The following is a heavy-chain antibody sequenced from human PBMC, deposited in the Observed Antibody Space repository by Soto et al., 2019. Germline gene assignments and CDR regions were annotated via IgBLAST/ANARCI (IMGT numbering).Heavy chain of an antibody. V-gene: IGHV3-23*01. J-gene: IGHJ4*02. CDR3: ANGYSSSSAYFDY. CDR1: GFTFSSYA. D-gene: IGHD6-6*01. Sequence: LRLSCAASGFTFSSYAMSWVRQAPGKGLEWVSAISGSGGSTYYADSVKGRFTISRDNSKNTLYLQMNSLRAEDTAVYYCANGYSSSSAYFDYWGQGTLVTVSS. CDR2: ISGSGGST.